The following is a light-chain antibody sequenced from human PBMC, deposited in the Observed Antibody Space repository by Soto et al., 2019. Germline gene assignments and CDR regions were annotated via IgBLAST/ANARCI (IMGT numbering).Light chain of an antibody. V-gene: IGLV1-44*01. CDR1: SSNIGSNT. J-gene: IGLJ2*01. CDR3: AAWDDSLNGPNVV. Sequence: QSVLTQPPSASGTPGQRVTISCSGSSSNIGSNTVNWYQQLPGTAPKLLIYSNNQRPSGVPDRFSGSKFGTSASLAISGLQSEDEADYYCAAWDDSLNGPNVVFGGGTKLTVL. CDR2: SNN.